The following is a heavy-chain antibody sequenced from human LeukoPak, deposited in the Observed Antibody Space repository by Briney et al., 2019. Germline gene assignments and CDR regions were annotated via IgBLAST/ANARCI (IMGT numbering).Heavy chain of an antibody. CDR2: INHSGST. CDR1: GGSFSGYY. CDR3: AREYSGYGLFDY. J-gene: IGHJ4*02. Sequence: PSETLSLTCAVYGGSFSGYYWSWIRQPPGKGLEWIGEINHSGSTNYNPSLKSRVTISVDTSKNQFSLKLSSVTAADTAVYYCAREYSGYGLFDYWGQGTLVTVSS. V-gene: IGHV4-34*01. D-gene: IGHD5-12*01.